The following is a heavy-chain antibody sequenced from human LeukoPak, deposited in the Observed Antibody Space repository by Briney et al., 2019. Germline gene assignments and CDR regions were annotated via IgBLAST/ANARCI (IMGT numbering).Heavy chain of an antibody. V-gene: IGHV4-39*07. CDR1: SDSISNSAYH. J-gene: IGHJ6*02. CDR2: IIHSGST. Sequence: SETLSLTCTVSSDSISNSAYHWGWIRQPPGKGLEWIGEIIHSGSTNYNPSLKSRVTISVDTSKNQFSLKLSSVTAADTAVYYCAAAGIGPFYYYYYGMDVWGQGTTVTVSS. CDR3: AAAGIGPFYYYYYGMDV. D-gene: IGHD6-13*01.